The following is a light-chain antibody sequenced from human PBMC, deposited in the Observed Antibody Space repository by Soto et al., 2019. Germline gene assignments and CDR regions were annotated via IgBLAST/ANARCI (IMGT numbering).Light chain of an antibody. V-gene: IGKV3-20*01. CDR2: SAS. Sequence: EIVLTQSPGTLSLSPGEIATLSCRASQSVSNNYLAWYQQKPGQAPRLLIYSASSRATGIPDRFSGSGSGTDFTLTISRLEPEDFAVYYCQYYGSSPGAFGPGTKVDIK. CDR3: QYYGSSPGA. J-gene: IGKJ3*01. CDR1: QSVSNNY.